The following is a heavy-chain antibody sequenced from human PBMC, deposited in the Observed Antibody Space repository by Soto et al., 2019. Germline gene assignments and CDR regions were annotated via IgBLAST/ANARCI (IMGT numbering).Heavy chain of an antibody. CDR1: GYSFSSHW. J-gene: IGHJ4*02. Sequence: GESPKISCKGSGYSFSSHWIGWVRQMPGKGLEWMGIIYPGDSNIRYSPSFEGQIDMSADRSINTAYLRWSSLKASDTATYYCARHLDEYSSASGFDYWGQGTLVTVSS. V-gene: IGHV5-51*01. D-gene: IGHD6-6*01. CDR3: ARHLDEYSSASGFDY. CDR2: IYPGDSNI.